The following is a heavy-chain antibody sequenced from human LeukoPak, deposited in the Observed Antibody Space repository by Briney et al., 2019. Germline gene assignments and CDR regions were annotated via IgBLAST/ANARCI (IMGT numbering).Heavy chain of an antibody. CDR3: ARDPTYYYGSGSYIFDY. V-gene: IGHV4-38-2*02. J-gene: IGHJ4*02. CDR2: IYHSGST. CDR1: GYSISSGYY. D-gene: IGHD3-10*01. Sequence: SETLSLTCTVSGYSISSGYYWGWIRQPPGKGLEWIGSIYHSGSTYYNPSLKSRVTISVDTSKNQFSLKLSSVTAADTAVYYCARDPTYYYGSGSYIFDYWGQGTLVAVSS.